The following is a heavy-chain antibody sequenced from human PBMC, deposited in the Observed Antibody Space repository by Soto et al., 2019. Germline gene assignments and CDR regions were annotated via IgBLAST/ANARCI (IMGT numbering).Heavy chain of an antibody. CDR3: ARDRDYSNYYYYYGMDV. J-gene: IGHJ6*02. Sequence: QVQLVQSGAEVKKPGASVKVSCKASGYTFTSYAMHWVRQAPGQRLEWMGWINAGNGNTKYSQKFQGRVTITRDTSASTAYMELSSLRSEDTAVYYCARDRDYSNYYYYYGMDVWGQGTPVTVSS. V-gene: IGHV1-3*01. CDR2: INAGNGNT. CDR1: GYTFTSYA. D-gene: IGHD4-4*01.